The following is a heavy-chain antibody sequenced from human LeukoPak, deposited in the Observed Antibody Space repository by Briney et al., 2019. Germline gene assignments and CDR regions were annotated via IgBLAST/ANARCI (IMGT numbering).Heavy chain of an antibody. CDR2: IYYSGST. Sequence: SETLSLTCTVSGGSISSSSYYWGWIRQPPGKGLEWIGSIYYSGSTYYNPSLKSRVTISVDTSKNQFSLKLSSVTAADTAVYYCASSQYCSSTSCYTGGYWFDPWGQGTLVIVSS. CDR1: GGSISSSSYY. D-gene: IGHD2-2*02. V-gene: IGHV4-39*01. CDR3: ASSQYCSSTSCYTGGYWFDP. J-gene: IGHJ5*02.